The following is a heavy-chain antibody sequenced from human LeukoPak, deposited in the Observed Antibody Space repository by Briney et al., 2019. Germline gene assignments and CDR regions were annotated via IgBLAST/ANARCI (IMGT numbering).Heavy chain of an antibody. Sequence: GGSLRLSCAASGFTFSSYSMNWVRQAPGKGLEGVSSISSSSSYIYYADSVKGRFTISRDNAKNSLYLQMNSLRAEDTAVYYCARPYSSVPPYYMDVWGKGTTVTVSS. D-gene: IGHD6-19*01. CDR2: ISSSSSYI. CDR3: ARPYSSVPPYYMDV. J-gene: IGHJ6*03. CDR1: GFTFSSYS. V-gene: IGHV3-21*01.